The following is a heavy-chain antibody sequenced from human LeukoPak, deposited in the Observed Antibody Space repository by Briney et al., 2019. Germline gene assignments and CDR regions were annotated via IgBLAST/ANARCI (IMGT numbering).Heavy chain of an antibody. J-gene: IGHJ4*02. CDR3: ARGPPLRYFDWSPLDY. D-gene: IGHD3-9*01. CDR2: INHSGST. V-gene: IGHV4-34*01. CDR1: GGSFSGYY. Sequence: SETLSLTCAVYGGSFSGYYWSWIRQPPGKGLEWIGEINHSGSTNYNPSLKSRVTISVDTSKNQFSLKLSSVTAADTAVYYCARGPPLRYFDWSPLDYWGQGTLVTVSS.